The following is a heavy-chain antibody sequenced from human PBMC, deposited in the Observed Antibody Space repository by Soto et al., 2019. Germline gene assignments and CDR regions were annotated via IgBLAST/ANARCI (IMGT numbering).Heavy chain of an antibody. D-gene: IGHD1-26*01. CDR1: GFTFSDYY. V-gene: IGHV3-11*01. CDR2: ISRSSTTI. Sequence: QVQLVESGGGLVKPGGSLRLSCAASGFTFSDYYMSWIRQAPGKGLECVSYISRSSTTIYYADSVKGRFTISRDNAKNSLYLHMTSLSAEDTAVYYCARREGPAFVGYWGQGALVTVSS. CDR3: ARREGPAFVGY. J-gene: IGHJ4*02.